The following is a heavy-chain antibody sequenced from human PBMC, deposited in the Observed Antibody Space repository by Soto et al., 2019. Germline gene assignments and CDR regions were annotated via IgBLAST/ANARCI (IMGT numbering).Heavy chain of an antibody. J-gene: IGHJ5*02. Sequence: SETLSLTCTVSGGSISSSSYYWGWIRQPPGKGLEWIGSIYYSGSTYYNPSLKSRVTISVDTSKNQFSLKLSSVTAADTAVYYCARHAPLGMATTDVWFDPWGQGTLVTVSS. D-gene: IGHD5-12*01. CDR3: ARHAPLGMATTDVWFDP. V-gene: IGHV4-39*01. CDR2: IYYSGST. CDR1: GGSISSSSYY.